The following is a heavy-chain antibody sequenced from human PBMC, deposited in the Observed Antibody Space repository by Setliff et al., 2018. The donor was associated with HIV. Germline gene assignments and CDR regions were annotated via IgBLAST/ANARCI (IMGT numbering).Heavy chain of an antibody. CDR3: ARPADYYDSNGYYFDY. D-gene: IGHD3-22*01. CDR1: GFTFSSYA. Sequence: GGSLRLSCAASGFTFSSYAMSWVRQAPGKGLEWVSAIVASAGITYYAGSVKGRFTISRDNSKNTVYLQMNNLRAEDTAVYYCARPADYYDSNGYYFDYWGQGTLVTVSS. CDR2: IVASAGIT. J-gene: IGHJ4*02. V-gene: IGHV3-23*01.